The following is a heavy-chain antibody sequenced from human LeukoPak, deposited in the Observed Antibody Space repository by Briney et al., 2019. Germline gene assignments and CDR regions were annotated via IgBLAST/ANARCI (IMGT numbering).Heavy chain of an antibody. V-gene: IGHV3-23*01. CDR1: GFTFSSYG. Sequence: GGSLRLSCVGSGFTFSSYGMSWVRQAPGKGLEWVSGISGSGGSTYYADSVKGRFTISRDNSKNTLYLQMNSLRAEDTAVYYCAKLMVVVTDAFDIWGQGTMVTVSS. J-gene: IGHJ3*02. D-gene: IGHD3-22*01. CDR3: AKLMVVVTDAFDI. CDR2: ISGSGGST.